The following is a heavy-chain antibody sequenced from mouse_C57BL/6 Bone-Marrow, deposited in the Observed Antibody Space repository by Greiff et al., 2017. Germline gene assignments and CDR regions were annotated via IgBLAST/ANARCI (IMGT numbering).Heavy chain of an antibody. Sequence: DVMLVESGEGLVKPGGSLKLSCAASGFTFSSYAMSWVRQTPEKRLEWVAYISSGGDYIYYADTVKGRFTISRDNARNTLYLQMSSLKSEDTAMYYCTRDGTTVVTYYYAMDYWGQGTSVTVSS. D-gene: IGHD1-1*01. J-gene: IGHJ4*01. CDR3: TRDGTTVVTYYYAMDY. CDR2: ISSGGDYI. V-gene: IGHV5-9-1*02. CDR1: GFTFSSYA.